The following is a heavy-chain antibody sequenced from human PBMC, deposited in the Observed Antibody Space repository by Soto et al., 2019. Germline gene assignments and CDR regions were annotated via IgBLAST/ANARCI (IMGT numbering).Heavy chain of an antibody. V-gene: IGHV1-3*01. J-gene: IGHJ6*02. CDR2: INAGNGNT. Sequence: QVQLVQSGAEVKKPGASVKVSCKASGYTFTSYAMHWVRQAPGQRLEWMGWINAGNGNTKYSQKFQGRVTITRDHSASTANMKLGSLRSEATAVYYCARALHPHYDFWIGYRGGDYGMDVWGQGTTVTVSS. D-gene: IGHD3-3*01. CDR3: ARALHPHYDFWIGYRGGDYGMDV. CDR1: GYTFTSYA.